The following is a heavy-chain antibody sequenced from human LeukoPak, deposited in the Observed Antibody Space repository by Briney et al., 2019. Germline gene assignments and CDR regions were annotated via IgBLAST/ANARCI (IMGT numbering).Heavy chain of an antibody. V-gene: IGHV3-48*03. J-gene: IGHJ6*03. CDR1: GFTFSSYE. CDR3: AGAEGYRYYYYYYYMDV. CDR2: ISSSGSTI. D-gene: IGHD1-1*01. Sequence: PGGSLRLSCAASGFTFSSYEMNWVRQAPGKGLEWVSYISSSGSTIYYADSVKGRFTISRDNAKNSLYLQMNSLRAEDTAVYYCAGAEGYRYYYYYYYMDVWGKGTTVTISS.